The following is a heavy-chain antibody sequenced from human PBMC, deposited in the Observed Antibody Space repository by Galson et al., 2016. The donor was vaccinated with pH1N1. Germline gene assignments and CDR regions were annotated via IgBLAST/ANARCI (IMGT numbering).Heavy chain of an antibody. Sequence: SVKVFCKAFGGSFISWVRQAPGQGLEWMGGIITMFGTSNYAQKFQGSVTITTDESRSTAYMEFRSVRFEDTAVYFCAKSSHPWAQFDSWGQGTLVTVSS. J-gene: IGHJ4*02. CDR2: IITMFGTS. V-gene: IGHV1-69*05. CDR1: GGSF. CDR3: AKSSHPWAQFDS.